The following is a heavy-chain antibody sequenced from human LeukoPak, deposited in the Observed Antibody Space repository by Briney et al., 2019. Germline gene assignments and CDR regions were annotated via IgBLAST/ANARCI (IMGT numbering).Heavy chain of an antibody. J-gene: IGHJ3*02. D-gene: IGHD1-26*01. CDR3: ATDPTYSGSYWEGAFDI. V-gene: IGHV4-4*07. Sequence: PSETLSLTCTVSGGSIGSYYWSWIRQPAGKGLEWIGRIYTSGGTVYNPSLKSRVTMSVDTSKNQFSLKLSSVTAADTAVYYCATDPTYSGSYWEGAFDIWGQGTMVTVSS. CDR1: GGSIGSYY. CDR2: IYTSGGT.